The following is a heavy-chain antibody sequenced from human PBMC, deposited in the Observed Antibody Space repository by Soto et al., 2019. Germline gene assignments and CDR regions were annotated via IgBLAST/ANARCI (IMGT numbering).Heavy chain of an antibody. Sequence: GGSLRLSCAASGFTFTDYAMTWVRQAPGKGLEWVSSISGSASSTFYAGSVKGRFTISRDNSRNTVYLQMNSLRAEDTAVYSCAKDRLTIFGVVIRSIDYWGQGTLVTVSS. V-gene: IGHV3-23*01. CDR3: AKDRLTIFGVVIRSIDY. CDR1: GFTFTDYA. J-gene: IGHJ4*02. D-gene: IGHD3-3*01. CDR2: ISGSASST.